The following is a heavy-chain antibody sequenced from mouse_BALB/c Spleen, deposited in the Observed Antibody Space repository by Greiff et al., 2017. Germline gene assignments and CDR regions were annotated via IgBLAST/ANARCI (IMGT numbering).Heavy chain of an antibody. J-gene: IGHJ2*01. D-gene: IGHD2-3*01. CDR2: ISSGGSYT. Sequence: EVQLVESGGDLVKPGGSLKLSCAASGFTFSSYGMSWVRQTPDKRLEWVATISSGGSYTYYPDSVMGRFTISRDNAKNTLYLQMSSLKSEDTAMYYCARHEGDGYFDYWGQGTTLTVSS. CDR1: GFTFSSYG. CDR3: ARHEGDGYFDY. V-gene: IGHV5-6*01.